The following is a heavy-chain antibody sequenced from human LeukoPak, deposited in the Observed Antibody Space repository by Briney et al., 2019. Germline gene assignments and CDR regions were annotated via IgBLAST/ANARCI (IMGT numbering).Heavy chain of an antibody. J-gene: IGHJ4*02. V-gene: IGHV3-33*01. D-gene: IGHD2-8*01. Sequence: GRSLRLSCVASGFTFSSHGMHWVRQAPGKGLEWVAVIWYDGSHRYYPDSVKGRFTISRDNSKNTLYLQMDSLRVDDTAVYYCVRDNAAANGALDYWGQGSLVTVSS. CDR2: IWYDGSHR. CDR3: VRDNAAANGALDY. CDR1: GFTFSSHG.